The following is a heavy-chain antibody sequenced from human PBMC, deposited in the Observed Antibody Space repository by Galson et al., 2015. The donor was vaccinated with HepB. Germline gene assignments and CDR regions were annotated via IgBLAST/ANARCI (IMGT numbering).Heavy chain of an antibody. J-gene: IGHJ4*02. CDR3: ARDLGGRGRWLVPWKEFGY. Sequence: SVKVSCKASGGTFSSYAISWVRQAPGQGLEWMGGIIPIFGTANYAQKFQGRVTITADESTSTAYMELSSLRSEDTAVYYCARDLGGRGRWLVPWKEFGYWGQGTLVTVSS. D-gene: IGHD6-19*01. V-gene: IGHV1-69*13. CDR2: IIPIFGTA. CDR1: GGTFSSYA.